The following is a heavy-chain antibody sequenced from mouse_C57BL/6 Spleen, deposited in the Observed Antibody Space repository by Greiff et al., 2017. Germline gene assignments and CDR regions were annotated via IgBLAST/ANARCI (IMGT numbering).Heavy chain of an antibody. CDR1: GYTFTSYW. J-gene: IGHJ4*01. V-gene: IGHV1-52*01. CDR2: IDPSDSET. CDR3: ASSPPCYGNSYAMDY. Sequence: QVQLQQPGAELVRPGSSVKLSCKASGYTFTSYWMHWVKQRPIQGLEWIGNIDPSDSETHYNQKFKDKATLTVDKSSSTAYMQLSSLTSEDSAVYYGASSPPCYGNSYAMDYWGQGPSVTVSS. D-gene: IGHD2-10*01.